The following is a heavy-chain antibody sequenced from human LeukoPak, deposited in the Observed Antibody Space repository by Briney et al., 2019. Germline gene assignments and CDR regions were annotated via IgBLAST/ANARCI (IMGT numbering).Heavy chain of an antibody. CDR1: GFNFIDYT. D-gene: IGHD5-18*01. CDR2: IKSKTDGGTT. CDR3: TTDLGDVDTAMAVDY. J-gene: IGHJ4*02. V-gene: IGHV3-15*01. Sequence: PGGSLRLSCAASGFNFIDYTMNWVRQAPGKGLEWVGRIKSKTDGGTTDYAAPVKGRFTISRDDSKNTLYLQMNSLKTEDTAVYYCTTDLGDVDTAMAVDYWGQGTLVTVSS.